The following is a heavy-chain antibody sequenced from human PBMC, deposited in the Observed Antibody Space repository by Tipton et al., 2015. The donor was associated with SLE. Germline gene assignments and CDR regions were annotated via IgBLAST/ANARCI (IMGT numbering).Heavy chain of an antibody. CDR1: GGSISSYY. CDR2: IYYSGST. Sequence: TLSLTCTVPGGSISSYYWSWIRQPPGKGLEWIGYIYYSGSTNYNPSLKSRVTISVDTSKNQFSLKLSSVTAADTAVYYCARHPNYDFWSGRWFDLWGRGTLVTVSS. V-gene: IGHV4-59*01. J-gene: IGHJ2*01. D-gene: IGHD3-3*01. CDR3: ARHPNYDFWSGRWFDL.